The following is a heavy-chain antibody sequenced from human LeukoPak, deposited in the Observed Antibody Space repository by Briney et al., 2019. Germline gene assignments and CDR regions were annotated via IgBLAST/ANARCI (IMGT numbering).Heavy chain of an antibody. CDR2: ISWNSGSI. CDR3: AKGARIAAAGTYNDY. CDR1: GFTFSSYG. D-gene: IGHD6-13*01. V-gene: IGHV3-9*01. J-gene: IGHJ4*02. Sequence: GGSLRLSCAASGFTFSSYGMSWVRQAPGKGLEWVSGISWNSGSIGYADSVKGRFTISRDNAKNSLCLQMNSLRAEDTALYYCAKGARIAAAGTYNDYWGQGTLVTVSS.